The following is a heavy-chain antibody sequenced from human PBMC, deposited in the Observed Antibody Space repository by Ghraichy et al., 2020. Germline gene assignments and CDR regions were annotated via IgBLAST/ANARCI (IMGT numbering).Heavy chain of an antibody. J-gene: IGHJ4*02. V-gene: IGHV4-61*01. CDR1: GGSVSSSNYH. D-gene: IGHD3-3*01. Sequence: SETLSLTCTVSGGSVSSSNYHWSWIRQPPGKGLEWIGYISNSGRTTYNPSLKSRVSISVDMSKHQFSLKLTSLTAADTAVYYCARVTGDFWSGYYPPNAFDYWGQGTLVTVSS. CDR2: ISNSGRT. CDR3: ARVTGDFWSGYYPPNAFDY.